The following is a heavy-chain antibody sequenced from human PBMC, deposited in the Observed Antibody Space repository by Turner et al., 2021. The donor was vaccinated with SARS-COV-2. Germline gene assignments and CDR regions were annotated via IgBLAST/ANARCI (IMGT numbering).Heavy chain of an antibody. CDR3: ARHQGSTSGYDHGMNV. V-gene: IGHV4-59*08. CDR2: FYKIGSI. CDR1: GGSISSKS. J-gene: IGHJ6*02. D-gene: IGHD1-1*01. Sequence: QVQLQESGPGLVRPSETLPLTCPVSGGSISSKSWSWIRQSPGRGLEWIGYFYKIGSIDYNPTLRSRVTISVDTSKNQLSLNLISMTAADTAVYYCARHQGSTSGYDHGMNVWGQGTAVIVSS.